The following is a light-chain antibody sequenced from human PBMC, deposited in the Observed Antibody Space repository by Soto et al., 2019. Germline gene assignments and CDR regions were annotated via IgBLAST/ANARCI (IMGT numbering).Light chain of an antibody. J-gene: IGKJ2*01. Sequence: DVVMTQSPLSLPVTLGQPASTSCRSGQSLVHSDGNTYLNWFQQRPGQSPRRLIYKVSNRDSGVPDRFSGSGSGTHFTLKISRVEAEDVGVYYCMQGTHWPPYTFGQGTKLEIK. CDR1: QSLVHSDGNTY. CDR2: KVS. CDR3: MQGTHWPPYT. V-gene: IGKV2-30*02.